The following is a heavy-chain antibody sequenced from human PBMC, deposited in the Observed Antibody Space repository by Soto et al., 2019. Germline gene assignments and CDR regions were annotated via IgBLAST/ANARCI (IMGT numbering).Heavy chain of an antibody. Sequence: PGGSLRLSCEASGFTFRDFDIYWVRQAAGEGLECVSGIGTLHDTYYAASVQGRFTISRDNARGSVYLQMNSLTADDKALYFCARGRSKDFTSTPPPRFDPWGQGVLVTVSS. J-gene: IGHJ5*02. CDR1: GFTFRDFD. D-gene: IGHD2-15*01. CDR3: ARGRSKDFTSTPPPRFDP. CDR2: IGTLHDT. V-gene: IGHV3-13*01.